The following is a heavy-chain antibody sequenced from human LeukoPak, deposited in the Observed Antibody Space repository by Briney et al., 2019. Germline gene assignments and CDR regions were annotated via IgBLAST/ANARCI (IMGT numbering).Heavy chain of an antibody. CDR2: ISFRGTT. D-gene: IGHD6-19*01. J-gene: IGHJ4*02. CDR1: GSSISSSSDY. V-gene: IGHV4-39*01. Sequence: PSETLSLTCTVSGSSISSSSDYWGWIRQPPGKGLEWIGSISFRGTTYYSPSLKSRVTIIEDTSKKQFSLKLSSVTAADTAIYYCATYTSAWGYFDFWGQGTLVTVSS. CDR3: ATYTSAWGYFDF.